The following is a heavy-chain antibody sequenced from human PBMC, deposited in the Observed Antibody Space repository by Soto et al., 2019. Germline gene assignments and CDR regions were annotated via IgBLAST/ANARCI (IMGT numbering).Heavy chain of an antibody. V-gene: IGHV4-30-2*01. CDR3: ARDSGSAWNPGV. J-gene: IGHJ4*02. D-gene: IGHD3-10*01. CDR2: IYHSGST. CDR1: GGSISSGGYS. Sequence: PSETLSLTCAVSGGSISSGGYSWSWIRQPPGKGLEWIGYIYHSGSTYYNPSLKSRVTISVDRSKNQFSLNLSAVTAADTAVYYCARDSGSAWNPGVWGQGTLVTVSS.